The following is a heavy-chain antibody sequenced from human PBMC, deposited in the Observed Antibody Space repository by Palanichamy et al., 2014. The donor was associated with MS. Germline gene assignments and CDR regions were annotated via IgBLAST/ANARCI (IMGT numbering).Heavy chain of an antibody. D-gene: IGHD4-23*01. CDR1: GFTVANTY. CDR3: AKGYGGKGLDY. V-gene: IGHV3-53*01. CDR2: IYSDTIGGNT. Sequence: EVQLVESGGGLIQPGGSLSLSCAASGFTVANTYMTWVRQAPGKGLEWVSLIYSDTIGGNTYYADSVKGRFTVSRDNSKNTLNLQMNSLRAEDTAVYYCAKGYGGKGLDYWGQGALVSVSS. J-gene: IGHJ4*02.